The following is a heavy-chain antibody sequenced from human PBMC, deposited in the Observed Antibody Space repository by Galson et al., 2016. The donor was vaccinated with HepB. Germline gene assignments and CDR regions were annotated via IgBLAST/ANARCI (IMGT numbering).Heavy chain of an antibody. CDR3: ARGGPPSKYFDY. V-gene: IGHV4-59*01. J-gene: IGHJ4*02. CDR1: GASINNDY. CDR2: VDDSGDS. Sequence: ETLSLTCTVSGASINNDYWSWLRQPPGKALAWIGWVDDSGDSNYSPSLRSRVSISVDTSKNQFSLNLHYVTAADTAVYFCARGGPPSKYFDYWGQGVLATVSS. D-gene: IGHD5-12*01.